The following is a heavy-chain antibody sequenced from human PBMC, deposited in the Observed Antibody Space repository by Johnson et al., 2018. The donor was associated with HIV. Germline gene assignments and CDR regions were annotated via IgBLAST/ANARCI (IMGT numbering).Heavy chain of an antibody. CDR3: AREPSQFGGGFDI. Sequence: VQLVESGGGLVQPGGSLRLSCAASGFTFSSFAMTWVRQAPGKGLEWVSGISGRGGNRYYADSVKGRFPISRDNSKNTLYLQMNSLRAEDTAVYYCAREPSQFGGGFDIWGQGTMVTVSS. V-gene: IGHV3-23*04. J-gene: IGHJ3*02. CDR1: GFTFSSFA. CDR2: ISGRGGNR. D-gene: IGHD3-10*01.